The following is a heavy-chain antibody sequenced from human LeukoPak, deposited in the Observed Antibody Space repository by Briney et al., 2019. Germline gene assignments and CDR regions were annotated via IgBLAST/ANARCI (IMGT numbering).Heavy chain of an antibody. J-gene: IGHJ4*02. CDR2: IYHSGST. V-gene: IGHV4-38-2*01. Sequence: PSETLPLTCAVAGYSISSGYYWGWSRQPPGKGLEWIGSIYHSGSTYYNPSLKSRVTISIDTSKNQPSLKLSSVTAADTAVYYCASLDSGDYWGQGTLVTVSS. CDR3: ASLDSGDY. CDR1: GYSISSGYY. D-gene: IGHD2-15*01.